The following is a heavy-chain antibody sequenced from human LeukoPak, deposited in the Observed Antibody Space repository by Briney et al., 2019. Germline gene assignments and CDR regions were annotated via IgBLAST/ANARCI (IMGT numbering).Heavy chain of an antibody. Sequence: PSETLSLTCTVPGGSISSYYWSWIRQPPGKGLEWIAYISDIGSINYNPSLKSRVTISLDTSKNQFSLKLSSVTAADTAVYYCAGHHPRNTVDFWGRGTLVTVSS. J-gene: IGHJ4*02. CDR3: AGHHPRNTVDF. V-gene: IGHV4-59*08. D-gene: IGHD2/OR15-2a*01. CDR2: ISDIGSI. CDR1: GGSISSYY.